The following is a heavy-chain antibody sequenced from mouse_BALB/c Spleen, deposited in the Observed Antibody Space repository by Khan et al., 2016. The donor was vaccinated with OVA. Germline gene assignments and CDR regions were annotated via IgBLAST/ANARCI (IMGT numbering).Heavy chain of an antibody. D-gene: IGHD4-1*01. J-gene: IGHJ3*01. CDR2: ISSDGDYT. Sequence: EVELVESGGDLVKPGGSLKDSCAASGFSFSSYSMSWVRQSPDKRLEWVASISSDGDYTYYPDSVKGRFTISRDNAKNTLYLQMSSLKSEDTAIYYCASHLTGSFAYWGQGTLVPVSA. V-gene: IGHV5-6*01. CDR1: GFSFSSYS. CDR3: ASHLTGSFAY.